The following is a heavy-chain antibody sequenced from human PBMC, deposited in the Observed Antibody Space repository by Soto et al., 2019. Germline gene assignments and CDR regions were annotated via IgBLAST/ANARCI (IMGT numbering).Heavy chain of an antibody. J-gene: IGHJ4*02. D-gene: IGHD4-4*01. CDR3: ARHARDDYNYGGSGIFDY. Sequence: QLQLQESGPGLVKPSETLSLTCSVSGGSISSRTFWWAWIRQPPGKVLEWIGDMYYSGSSYSSPFLKSRVTLSVDTSKNQLSLKLNSVTAADTAVYYCARHARDDYNYGGSGIFDYWGQGTLVTVSS. V-gene: IGHV4-39*01. CDR1: GGSISSRTFW. CDR2: MYYSGSS.